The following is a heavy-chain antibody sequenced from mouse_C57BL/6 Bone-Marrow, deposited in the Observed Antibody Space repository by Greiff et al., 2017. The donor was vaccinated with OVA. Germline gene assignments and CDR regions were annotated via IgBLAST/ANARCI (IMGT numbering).Heavy chain of an antibody. CDR3: ARDGWQDAYYAMDY. Sequence: QVQLKESGPELVKPGASVKISCKASGYAFSSSWMNWVKQRPGKGLEWIGRIYPGDGDTNYNGKFKGKAKLTADKSSSTAYMQLSSLTSEDYAVYVCARDGWQDAYYAMDYWGQGTSVTVSS. CDR1: GYAFSSSW. V-gene: IGHV1-82*01. D-gene: IGHD2-3*01. CDR2: IYPGDGDT. J-gene: IGHJ4*01.